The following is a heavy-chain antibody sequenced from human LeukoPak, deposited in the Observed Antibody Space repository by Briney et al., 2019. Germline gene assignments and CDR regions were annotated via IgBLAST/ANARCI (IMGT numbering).Heavy chain of an antibody. Sequence: SETLSLTCTVSGCSISSYYWSWIRQPAGKGLEWIGRIHTSGSTNYNPSLKSRVTMSADTSKNQFSPKLSSVTDADTPVYYCARDQYYYDSSGYYFFDYWGQGTLVTVSS. CDR2: IHTSGST. J-gene: IGHJ4*02. CDR3: ARDQYYYDSSGYYFFDY. V-gene: IGHV4-4*07. D-gene: IGHD3-22*01. CDR1: GCSISSYY.